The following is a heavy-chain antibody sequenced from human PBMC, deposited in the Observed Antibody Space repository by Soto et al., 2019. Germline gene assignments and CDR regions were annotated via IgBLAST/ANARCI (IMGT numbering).Heavy chain of an antibody. CDR1: GGSISSYY. J-gene: IGHJ4*02. CDR3: ARAPAGSGWYGYYFDY. CDR2: IYYSGST. V-gene: IGHV4-59*01. D-gene: IGHD6-19*01. Sequence: PSETLSLTCTFSGGSISSYYWSWIRQPPGKGLEWIGYIYYSGSTNYNPSLKSRVTISVDTSKNQFSLKLSSVTAADTAVYYCARAPAGSGWYGYYFDYWGQGTLVTVSS.